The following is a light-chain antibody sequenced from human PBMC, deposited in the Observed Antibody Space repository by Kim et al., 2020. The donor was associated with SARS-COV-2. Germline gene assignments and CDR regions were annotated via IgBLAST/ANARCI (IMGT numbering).Light chain of an antibody. Sequence: SSELTQDPDVSVALGQTVRITCQGDCLRSYSASWYQQKPGQTPVFVMYGNNNRPSGIPDRFSGSSSGNTATLTITGAQAEDEADYYCNPRDTTAYRYVFGTGTKVTVL. V-gene: IGLV3-19*01. CDR2: GNN. J-gene: IGLJ1*01. CDR1: CLRSYS. CDR3: NPRDTTAYRYV.